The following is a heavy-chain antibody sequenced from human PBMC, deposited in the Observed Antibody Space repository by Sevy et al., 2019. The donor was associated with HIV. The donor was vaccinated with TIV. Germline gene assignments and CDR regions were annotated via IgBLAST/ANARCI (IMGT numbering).Heavy chain of an antibody. Sequence: GESLKISCAASGFTFSSYGMHWVRQAPGKGLEWVAVIWYDGSNKYDADSVKGRFTISRDNSKNTLYLQMNSLRAEDTAVYYCAKDLRAYYGAGGTDYYMDVWGKGTTVTVSS. J-gene: IGHJ6*03. CDR2: IWYDGSNK. D-gene: IGHD3-10*01. CDR3: AKDLRAYYGAGGTDYYMDV. V-gene: IGHV3-33*06. CDR1: GFTFSSYG.